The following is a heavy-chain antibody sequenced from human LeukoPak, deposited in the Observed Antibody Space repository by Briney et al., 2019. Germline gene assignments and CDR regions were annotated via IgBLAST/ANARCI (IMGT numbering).Heavy chain of an antibody. CDR3: AGVGDHYHWYLDV. V-gene: IGHV3-53*01. Sequence: GGSLRLSCEGSGFSVSTNYMNWVRQAPGKGLEWVSILYSGSSTYYTDSVKGRFTVSRDDSKNTLFLHMNSLGVEDTAVYYCAGVGDHYHWYLDVWGRGTLVTVSS. D-gene: IGHD3-10*01. CDR2: LYSGSST. CDR1: GFSVSTNY. J-gene: IGHJ2*01.